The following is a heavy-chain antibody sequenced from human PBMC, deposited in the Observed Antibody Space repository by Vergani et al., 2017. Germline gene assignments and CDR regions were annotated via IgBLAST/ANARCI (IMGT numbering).Heavy chain of an antibody. J-gene: IGHJ4*02. V-gene: IGHV3-23*01. CDR2: ISGSGGST. Sequence: EVQLLESGGGLVQPGGSLRLSCAASGFTFSSYAMSWVRQAPGQGLEWVSAISGSGGSTYYADSVNGRFTISRDNSKNTLYLQMNSLRAEDTAVYYCAKARDDIVLMVYAVFDYWGQGTLVTVSS. D-gene: IGHD2-8*01. CDR3: AKARDDIVLMVYAVFDY. CDR1: GFTFSSYA.